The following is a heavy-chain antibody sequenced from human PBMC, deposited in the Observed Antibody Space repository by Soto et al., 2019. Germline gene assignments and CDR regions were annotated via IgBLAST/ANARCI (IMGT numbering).Heavy chain of an antibody. Sequence: QVQLVQSGAEVKKPGSSVKVSCKASGGTFSSYAISWVRQAPGQGLEWMGGIIPIFGTANYAQKFQGRFTITADESTSTAYMELRSLRSEDTAVYYCARGAYYYDSSGYISHDAFDIWGQGTMVTVSS. CDR3: ARGAYYYDSSGYISHDAFDI. CDR1: GGTFSSYA. V-gene: IGHV1-69*01. J-gene: IGHJ3*02. D-gene: IGHD3-22*01. CDR2: IIPIFGTA.